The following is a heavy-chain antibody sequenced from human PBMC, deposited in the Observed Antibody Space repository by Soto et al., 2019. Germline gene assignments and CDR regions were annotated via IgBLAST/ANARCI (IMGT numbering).Heavy chain of an antibody. CDR3: ARCRDGYSYGYGGYYYYGMDG. CDR2: IYYSGST. Sequence: LSLTCTVSGGSISSYYWSWIRQPPGTGLECIGYIYYSGSTNYNPSLKSRVTISVDTSKNQFSLKLSSVTAADTAVYYCARCRDGYSYGYGGYYYYGMDGWGQGTTVTVSS. CDR1: GGSISSYY. V-gene: IGHV4-59*01. D-gene: IGHD5-18*01. J-gene: IGHJ6*02.